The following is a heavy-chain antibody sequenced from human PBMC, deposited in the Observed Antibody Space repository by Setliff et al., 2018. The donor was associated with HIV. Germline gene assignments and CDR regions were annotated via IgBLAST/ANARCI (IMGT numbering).Heavy chain of an antibody. CDR3: ARVPYRSVWFSGGHDAFDI. D-gene: IGHD6-19*01. V-gene: IGHV1-2*02. CDR2: INPNSGGT. J-gene: IGHJ3*02. CDR1: GYTFTGYH. Sequence: GASVKVSCKTSGYTFTGYHMHWVRQAPGQGLEWMGWINPNSGGTIYAQKFQDRVTTTRDTSSSTAYMEMRSLRSDDTAVYYCARVPYRSVWFSGGHDAFDIWGQGTMVTVS.